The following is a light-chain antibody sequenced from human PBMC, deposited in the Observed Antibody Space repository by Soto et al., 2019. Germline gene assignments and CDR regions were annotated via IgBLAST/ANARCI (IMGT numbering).Light chain of an antibody. Sequence: EIVMTQSPATLSVSPGERATLSCRASQSVSSNLAWYQQKPGQAPRLLIYGASTRATGIPARFSGSGSGTEFTLTISRLEPEDFAVYYCQQYGNSPPSITFGQGTRLEIK. CDR3: QQYGNSPPSIT. CDR2: GAS. V-gene: IGKV3-15*01. CDR1: QSVSSN. J-gene: IGKJ5*01.